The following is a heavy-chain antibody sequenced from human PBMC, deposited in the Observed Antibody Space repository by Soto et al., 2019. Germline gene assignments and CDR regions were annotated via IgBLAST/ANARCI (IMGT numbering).Heavy chain of an antibody. Sequence: LRLSCAASGFTFSSYGMRWVRQAPGKGLEWVAVISYDGSNKYYADSVKGRFTISRDNSKNTLYLQMNSLRAEDTAVYYCAKNWNDPPHYWGQGTLVTVSS. D-gene: IGHD1-1*01. CDR1: GFTFSSYG. CDR2: ISYDGSNK. CDR3: AKNWNDPPHY. V-gene: IGHV3-30*18. J-gene: IGHJ4*02.